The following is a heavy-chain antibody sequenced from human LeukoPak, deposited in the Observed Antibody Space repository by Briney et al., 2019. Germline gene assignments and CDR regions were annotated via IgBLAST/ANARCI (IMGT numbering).Heavy chain of an antibody. D-gene: IGHD5-18*01. CDR3: ARDRGQLWPVHFDY. J-gene: IGHJ4*02. CDR2: INSDGSST. V-gene: IGHV3-74*01. CDR1: GFTFSSYA. Sequence: PGRSLRLSCAASGFTFSSYAMHWVRQAPGKGLVWVSRINSDGSSTSYADSVKGRFTISRDNAKNTLYLQMNSLRAEDTAVYYCARDRGQLWPVHFDYWGQGTLVTVSS.